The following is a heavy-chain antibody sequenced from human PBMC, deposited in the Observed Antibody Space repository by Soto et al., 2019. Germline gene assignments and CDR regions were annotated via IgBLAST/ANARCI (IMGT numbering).Heavy chain of an antibody. CDR2: ISGSGGST. CDR3: AKVPPGAAVAGTDY. J-gene: IGHJ4*02. Sequence: GGSLRLSCAASGFTFSSYAMSWVRQAPGKGLEWVSAISGSGGSTYYADSVKGRFTISRDNPKNTLYLQMNSLRAEDTAVYYCAKVPPGAAVAGTDYWGQGTLVTSPQ. CDR1: GFTFSSYA. D-gene: IGHD6-19*01. V-gene: IGHV3-23*01.